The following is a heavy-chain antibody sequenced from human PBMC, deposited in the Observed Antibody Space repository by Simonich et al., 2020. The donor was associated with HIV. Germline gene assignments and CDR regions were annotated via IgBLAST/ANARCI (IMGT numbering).Heavy chain of an antibody. D-gene: IGHD5-12*01. V-gene: IGHV4-34*01. CDR2: INHSGST. Sequence: QVHLQQWGAGLLKPSETLSLTCAVYGGSFSGYYWTWIRQPPGKGLEWIGEINHSGSTDYNPSLKSRVTISVDTSKNQVSLKLSSVTAADTAVYYCARRTGYDLDYWGQGTLVTVSS. CDR1: GGSFSGYY. CDR3: ARRTGYDLDY. J-gene: IGHJ4*02.